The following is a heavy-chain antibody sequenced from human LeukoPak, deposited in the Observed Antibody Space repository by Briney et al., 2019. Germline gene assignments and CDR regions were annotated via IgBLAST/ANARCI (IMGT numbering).Heavy chain of an antibody. CDR3: ARDLVLRPYYDFWSGYRS. V-gene: IGHV4-34*01. D-gene: IGHD3-3*01. CDR2: INHSGST. CDR1: GGSFSGYY. J-gene: IGHJ4*02. Sequence: SETLSLTCAVYGGSFSGYYWSWIHQPPGKGLEWIGEINHSGSTNYNPSLKSRVTISVDTSKNQFSLKLSSVTAADTAVYYCARDLVLRPYYDFWSGYRSWGQGTLVTVSS.